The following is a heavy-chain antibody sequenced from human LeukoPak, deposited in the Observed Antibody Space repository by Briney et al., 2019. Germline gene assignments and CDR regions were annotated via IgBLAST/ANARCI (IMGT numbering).Heavy chain of an antibody. J-gene: IGHJ4*02. CDR2: ISSNGGST. CDR1: GFTFSSYA. V-gene: IGHV3-64*01. D-gene: IGHD1-26*01. Sequence: GGSLRLSCAASGFTFSSYAMHWVRQAPGKGLEYVSAISSNGGSTYYANSVKGRFTISRDNSKNTLYLQMNSLRAEDTAVYYCAKPYQVGPPNYINYWGQGTLVTVSS. CDR3: AKPYQVGPPNYINY.